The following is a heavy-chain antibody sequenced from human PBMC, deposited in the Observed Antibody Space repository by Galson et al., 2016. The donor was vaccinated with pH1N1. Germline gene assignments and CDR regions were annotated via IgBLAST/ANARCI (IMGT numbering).Heavy chain of an antibody. CDR1: FSNSA. CDR3: ATAGPLVREILYYSYAMDV. Sequence: FSNSAISWVRQAPGQGLEWMGGISPIFGSIDYAQRFQGRVTVSADIFTNTAYMELSRLRSEDTAIYYCATAGPLVREILYYSYAMDVWGQGTTVTVSS. CDR2: ISPIFGSI. J-gene: IGHJ6*02. V-gene: IGHV1-69*06. D-gene: IGHD3-10*01.